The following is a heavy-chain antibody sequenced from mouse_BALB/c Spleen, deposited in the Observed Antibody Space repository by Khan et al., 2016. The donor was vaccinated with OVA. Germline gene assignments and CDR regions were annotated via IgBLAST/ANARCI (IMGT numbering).Heavy chain of an antibody. J-gene: IGHJ3*01. CDR2: ISTYYGDA. V-gene: IGHV1S137*01. D-gene: IGHD1-3*01. CDR3: ARGSGNSRFAC. Sequence: QVQLKESGPELVEPGASVKMSCKASGYTFTDYAMHWVKQSHAKSLEWIGVISTYYGDADYNQKFKGKATMTVDKSSSTAYMELARLTSEDSAIYYCARGSGNSRFACWGQGTLVTVSA. CDR1: GYTFTDYA.